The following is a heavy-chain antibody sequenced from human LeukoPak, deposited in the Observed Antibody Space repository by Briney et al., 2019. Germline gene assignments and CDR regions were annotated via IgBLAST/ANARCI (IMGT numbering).Heavy chain of an antibody. V-gene: IGHV4-59*12. CDR3: ARVGDYGDPVRVYY. CDR2: IYYSGST. CDR1: GGSISSYY. D-gene: IGHD4-17*01. J-gene: IGHJ4*02. Sequence: SETLSLTCTVSGGSISSYYWSWIRQPPGKGLEWIGYIYYSGSTNYNPSLKSRVTISVDTSKNQFSLKLSSVTAADTAVYYCARVGDYGDPVRVYYWGQGTLVTVSS.